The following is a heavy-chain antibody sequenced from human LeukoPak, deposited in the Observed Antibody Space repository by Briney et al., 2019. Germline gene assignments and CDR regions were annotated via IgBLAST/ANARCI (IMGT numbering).Heavy chain of an antibody. CDR3: AKDLIDVANRIMDV. Sequence: GGSLRLSCAASGFTFSRYAMSWVRQAPGKGLEWVSAISGSGGSTYYADSVKGRFTISRDNSKNTLYLQMNSLRAEDTAVYYCAKDLIDVANRIMDVWGKGTTVTVSS. CDR1: GFTFSRYA. CDR2: ISGSGGST. D-gene: IGHD1-14*01. V-gene: IGHV3-23*01. J-gene: IGHJ6*03.